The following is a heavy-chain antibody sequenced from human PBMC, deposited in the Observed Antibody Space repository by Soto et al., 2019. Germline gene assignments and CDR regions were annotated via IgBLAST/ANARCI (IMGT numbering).Heavy chain of an antibody. Sequence: PSQTLSLTCAISGDSVSSNSAAWNWIRQSPSRGLEWLGRTYYRSKWFHNYAESVKSRISINPDTSKNQFSLQLNSVTPEDTAVYYCAREPEQQLVRSPFDYWGQGTLVTVSS. CDR3: AREPEQQLVRSPFDY. CDR2: TYYRSKWFH. CDR1: GDSVSSNSAA. D-gene: IGHD6-13*01. J-gene: IGHJ4*02. V-gene: IGHV6-1*01.